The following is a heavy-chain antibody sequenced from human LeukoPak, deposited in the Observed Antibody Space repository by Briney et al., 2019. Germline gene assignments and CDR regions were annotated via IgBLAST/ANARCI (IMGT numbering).Heavy chain of an antibody. CDR1: GVTFDDYG. D-gene: IGHD2-2*01. Sequence: GGSLRLSCAASGVTFDDYGMSWVRQAPGKWLEWVSGINWNGGSTGYADSVKGRFTISRDNAKNSLYLQMNSLRSEDTALYYCARAHRSGYCSSTSCSVHAFDIWGQGTMVTVSS. CDR3: ARAHRSGYCSSTSCSVHAFDI. J-gene: IGHJ3*02. V-gene: IGHV3-20*04. CDR2: INWNGGST.